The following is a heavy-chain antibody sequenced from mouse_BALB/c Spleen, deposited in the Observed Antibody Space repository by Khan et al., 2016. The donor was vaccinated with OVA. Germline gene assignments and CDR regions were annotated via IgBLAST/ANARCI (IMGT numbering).Heavy chain of an antibody. V-gene: IGHV2-6-5*01. CDR1: GFSLTDYG. J-gene: IGHJ2*01. Sequence: QVQLKESGPGLVAPSQSLSITCTVSGFSLTDYGVSWIRQPPGKGLEWLGVIWGGGSTYYNSVLKSRLSISKDNSENLVFLKMNGLQTDDTAMYFRAQHLILYPYYVDYWGQGTTLTVSS. CDR2: IWGGGST. CDR3: AQHLILYPYYVDY.